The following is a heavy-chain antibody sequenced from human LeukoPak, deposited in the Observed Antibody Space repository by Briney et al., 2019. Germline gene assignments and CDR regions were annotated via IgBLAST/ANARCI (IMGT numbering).Heavy chain of an antibody. D-gene: IGHD1-26*01. CDR3: ARVGIVGATTGFDY. V-gene: IGHV3-30*04. Sequence: PGGSLRLSCAASGFTFNNYAMYWVRQAPGKGLEWVALISYDGTNKYYADSVKGRFTISRDNAKNSLYLQMNSLRAEDTAVYYCARVGIVGATTGFDYWGQGTLVTVSS. CDR2: ISYDGTNK. CDR1: GFTFNNYA. J-gene: IGHJ4*02.